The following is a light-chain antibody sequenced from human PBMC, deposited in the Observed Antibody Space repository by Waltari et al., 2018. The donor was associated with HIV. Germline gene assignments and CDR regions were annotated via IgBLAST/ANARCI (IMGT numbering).Light chain of an antibody. Sequence: QSALTQPASVSGSPGQSITISCTGTSSDDGGYNYVSWYQQHPGKAPKLMIYEVSNRPSGVSNRFSGSKSGNTASLTISGLQAEDEADYYCSSYTSSSTLRVFGGGTKLTVL. V-gene: IGLV2-14*01. CDR2: EVS. CDR3: SSYTSSSTLRV. J-gene: IGLJ3*02. CDR1: SSDDGGYNY.